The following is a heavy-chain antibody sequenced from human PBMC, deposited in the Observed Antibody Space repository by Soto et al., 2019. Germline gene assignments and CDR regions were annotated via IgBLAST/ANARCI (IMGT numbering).Heavy chain of an antibody. J-gene: IGHJ5*01. Sequence: EVQLVESGGGLVKPGGSLRLSCAASGFTFSRYGINWLRQALGKGLEWVASISSSTRNVYYADSVKGRFSTSRDNAKNILYLEMYALRSEDTAIYYCARDPSEGRVGNWFESWGQGTLVTVAS. CDR2: ISSSTRNV. CDR3: ARDPSEGRVGNWFES. V-gene: IGHV3-21*04. CDR1: GFTFSRYG.